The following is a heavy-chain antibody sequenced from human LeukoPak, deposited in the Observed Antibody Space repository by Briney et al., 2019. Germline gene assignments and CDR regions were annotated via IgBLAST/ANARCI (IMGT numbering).Heavy chain of an antibody. CDR1: GFTFSSYA. CDR3: ARVPHGDVISYYYYGMDV. J-gene: IGHJ6*02. CDR2: ISSNGGST. Sequence: GGSLRLSCAASGFTFSSYAMHWVRQAPGKGLEYVSAISSNGGSTYYANSVKGRFTISRDNSKNTLYLQMGSLRAEDMAVYYCARVPHGDVISYYYYGMDVWGQGTMVTVSS. D-gene: IGHD3-16*02. V-gene: IGHV3-64*01.